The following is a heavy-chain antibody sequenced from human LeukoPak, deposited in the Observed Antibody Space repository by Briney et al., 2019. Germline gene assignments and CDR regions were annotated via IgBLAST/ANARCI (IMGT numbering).Heavy chain of an antibody. D-gene: IGHD6-13*01. CDR3: ARGQLQKAAGIGQQYYYYGWDV. Sequence: SETLSLTCAVYGVSFSGYYWSWIRQPPGKGLEWNGEINHSGSTIYNPSLKSRVTISVDTSKNQFSLKLGYVIAADTAVYFCARGQLQKAAGIGQQYYYYGWDVWGKGTTATVSS. V-gene: IGHV4-34*01. CDR1: GVSFSGYY. CDR2: INHSGST. J-gene: IGHJ6*04.